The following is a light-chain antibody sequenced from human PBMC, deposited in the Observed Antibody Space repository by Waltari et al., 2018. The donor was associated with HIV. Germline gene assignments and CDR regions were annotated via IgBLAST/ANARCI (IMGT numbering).Light chain of an antibody. V-gene: IGLV1-47*01. J-gene: IGLJ2*01. Sequence: QSVLTQPPSASGTPGQSVTIPCSGTSSNIGRNFVYWYQQAPGTAPKLLIYRNNQRPSGVPDRFSGSKSGTSASLAISGLRAEDEADYYCAAWDDSLSGGVFGGGTKLTVL. CDR3: AAWDDSLSGGV. CDR2: RNN. CDR1: SSNIGRNF.